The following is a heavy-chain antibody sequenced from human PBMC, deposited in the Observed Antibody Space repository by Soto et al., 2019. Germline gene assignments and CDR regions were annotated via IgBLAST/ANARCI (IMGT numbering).Heavy chain of an antibody. CDR2: IIPIFGTA. Sequence: QVQLVQSGAEVKKPGSSVKVSCKASGGTFSSYAISWVRQAPGQGLEWMGGIIPIFGTANYAQKFQGRVTITADESRRTAYMERSSRRSEDTAVYCWGRGGGTVTPGVGMDVWGKGTTVTVSS. CDR1: GGTFSSYA. CDR3: GRGGGTVTPGVGMDV. J-gene: IGHJ6*04. D-gene: IGHD4-4*01. V-gene: IGHV1-69*01.